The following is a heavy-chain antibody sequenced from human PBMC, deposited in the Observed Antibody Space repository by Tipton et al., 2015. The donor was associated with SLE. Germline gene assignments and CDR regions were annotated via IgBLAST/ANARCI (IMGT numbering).Heavy chain of an antibody. J-gene: IGHJ5*02. CDR3: ARSDPSYSGYNH. CDR2: IYYSGNT. CDR1: GGSISSYY. V-gene: IGHV4-59*01. Sequence: LRLSCTVSGGSISSYYWSWIRQPPGKGLEWIAYIYYSGNTNYNPSLKSRVTISVDTSKNQFSLKLSSVTAADTAVYYCARSDPSYSGYNHWGQGTLVTVPS. D-gene: IGHD5-12*01.